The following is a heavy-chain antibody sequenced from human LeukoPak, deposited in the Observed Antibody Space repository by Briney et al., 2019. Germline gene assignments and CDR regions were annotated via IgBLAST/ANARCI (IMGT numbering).Heavy chain of an antibody. Sequence: GGSLRLSCTASGFTFSSYSMNWVRQAPGKGLEWVSYISSSSSTIYYADSVKGRFTISRDNAKNSLYLQMNSLRAEDTAVYYCASSRLGGYFDYWGQGTLVTVSS. D-gene: IGHD3-16*01. J-gene: IGHJ4*02. V-gene: IGHV3-48*01. CDR3: ASSRLGGYFDY. CDR1: GFTFSSYS. CDR2: ISSSSSTI.